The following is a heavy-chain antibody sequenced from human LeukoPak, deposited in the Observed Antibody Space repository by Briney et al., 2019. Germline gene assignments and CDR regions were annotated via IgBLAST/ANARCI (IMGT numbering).Heavy chain of an antibody. Sequence: ASETLSLTCTVSGGSISSSSYYWGWIRQPPGKGLEWIGSIYYSGSTYYNPSLKSRVTISVDTSKNQFSLKLSSVTAADTAVYYCARGPARVLLWFGELPHFDYWGQGTLVTVSS. J-gene: IGHJ4*02. CDR2: IYYSGST. CDR1: GGSISSSSYY. D-gene: IGHD3-10*01. V-gene: IGHV4-39*01. CDR3: ARGPARVLLWFGELPHFDY.